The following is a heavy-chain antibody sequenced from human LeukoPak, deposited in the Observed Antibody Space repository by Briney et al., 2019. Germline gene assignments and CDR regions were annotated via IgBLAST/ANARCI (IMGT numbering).Heavy chain of an antibody. Sequence: GGSLRLSCAASGFTFSSYDMNWVRQAPGKGLEWVSSISSTSSYIYYADSVKGRFTISRDNAKNSLYLQMNSLRAEDTAVYYCARVPNLNSVNWFDPWGQGTLVTVSS. CDR2: ISSTSSYI. J-gene: IGHJ5*02. D-gene: IGHD1-7*01. CDR1: GFTFSSYD. CDR3: ARVPNLNSVNWFDP. V-gene: IGHV3-21*01.